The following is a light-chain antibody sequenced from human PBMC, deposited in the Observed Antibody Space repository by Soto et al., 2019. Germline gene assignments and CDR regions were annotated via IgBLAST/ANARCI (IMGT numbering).Light chain of an antibody. J-gene: IGKJ4*01. CDR3: QQVNNYPLT. Sequence: DTLMPQSPATLSVSPGEGANIPCRASQSVSSELAWYQLRSGKAPNLLIYRASTIATDVPSRFSGSGSGTEFTFTISSLKPEDIATDDGQQVNNYPLTVGGGTKVDIK. CDR2: RAS. CDR1: QSVSSE. V-gene: IGKV1-5*03.